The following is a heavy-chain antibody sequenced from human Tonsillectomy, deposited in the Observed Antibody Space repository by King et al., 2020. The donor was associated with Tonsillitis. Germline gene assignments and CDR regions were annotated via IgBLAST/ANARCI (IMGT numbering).Heavy chain of an antibody. D-gene: IGHD3-22*01. J-gene: IGHJ6*02. CDR1: GDTFSNYA. Sequence: VQLVESGAEVKKPGSSVKVSCKASGDTFSNYAISWVRQAPGQGLEWMGGIIPMFGTANYAQKFQGRVTITADESTSTAYMELSSLRSEDTAVYYCARDEFYYDSSGYLGIRNYYYYGMDVWGQGTTVTVSS. CDR2: IIPMFGTA. CDR3: ARDEFYYDSSGYLGIRNYYYYGMDV. V-gene: IGHV1-69*01.